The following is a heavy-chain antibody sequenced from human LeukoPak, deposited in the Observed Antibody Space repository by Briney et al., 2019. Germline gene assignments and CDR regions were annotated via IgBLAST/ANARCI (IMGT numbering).Heavy chain of an antibody. V-gene: IGHV3-33*01. D-gene: IGHD6-19*01. CDR2: IWYDGSNK. Sequence: PGGSLRLSCAASGFTFSTYGMHWVRQAPGKGLEWVAVIWYDGSNKYYADSVKGRFTISRDNSKNTLYLQMNSLRAEDTAVYYCARDHHIAVAGTYFDYWGQGTLVTVSS. CDR1: GFTFSTYG. CDR3: ARDHHIAVAGTYFDY. J-gene: IGHJ4*02.